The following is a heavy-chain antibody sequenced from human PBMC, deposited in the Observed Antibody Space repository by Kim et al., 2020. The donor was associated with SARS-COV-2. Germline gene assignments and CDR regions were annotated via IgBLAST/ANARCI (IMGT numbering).Heavy chain of an antibody. CDR1: GGSISSYY. D-gene: IGHD2-15*01. CDR2: IYYSGST. Sequence: SETLSLTCTVSGGSISSYYWSWIRQPPGKGLEWIGYIYYSGSTNYNPSLKSRVTISVDTSKNQFSLKLSSVTAADTAVYYCAREGEIYCSGGSCYSWGWFDPWGQGTLVTVSS. V-gene: IGHV4-59*01. J-gene: IGHJ5*02. CDR3: AREGEIYCSGGSCYSWGWFDP.